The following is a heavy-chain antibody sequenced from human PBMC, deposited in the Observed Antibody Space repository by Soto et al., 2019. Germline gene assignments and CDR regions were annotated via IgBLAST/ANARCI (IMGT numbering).Heavy chain of an antibody. D-gene: IGHD2-2*02. Sequence: ASVKVSCKASGYTFTSYGISWVRQAPGQGLEWMGWISAYNGNTNYAQKLQGRVTMTTDTSTSTAYMELRSLRSDDTAVYYCARYCSSTSCYTADYWGQGTLVTVSS. V-gene: IGHV1-18*04. CDR3: ARYCSSTSCYTADY. J-gene: IGHJ4*02. CDR2: ISAYNGNT. CDR1: GYTFTSYG.